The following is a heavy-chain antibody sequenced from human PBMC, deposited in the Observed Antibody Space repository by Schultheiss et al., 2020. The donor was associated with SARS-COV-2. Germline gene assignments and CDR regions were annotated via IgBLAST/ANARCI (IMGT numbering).Heavy chain of an antibody. CDR1: GGSISSGDYY. Sequence: LRLSCAVSGGSISSGDYYWSWIRQPPGKGLEWIGYIYYSGSTYYNPSLKSRVTISVDTSKNQFSLKLSSVTPEDTAVYYCARVTDSSSWYGSYYYYGMDVWGQGTTVTVSS. CDR3: ARVTDSSSWYGSYYYYGMDV. V-gene: IGHV4-30-4*01. D-gene: IGHD6-13*01. CDR2: IYYSGST. J-gene: IGHJ6*02.